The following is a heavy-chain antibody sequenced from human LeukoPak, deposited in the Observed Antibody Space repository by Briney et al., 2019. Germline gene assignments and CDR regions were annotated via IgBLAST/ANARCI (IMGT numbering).Heavy chain of an antibody. CDR1: GYTFTSYG. D-gene: IGHD2-2*01. CDR3: ARDSNIVVVPAANDY. V-gene: IGHV1-18*01. Sequence: ASVKVSCKASGYTFTSYGISWVRQAPGLGLEWMGWISAYNGNTNYAQKLQGRVTMTTDTSTSTAYMELRSLRSDDTAVYYCARDSNIVVVPAANDYWGQGTLVTVSS. J-gene: IGHJ4*02. CDR2: ISAYNGNT.